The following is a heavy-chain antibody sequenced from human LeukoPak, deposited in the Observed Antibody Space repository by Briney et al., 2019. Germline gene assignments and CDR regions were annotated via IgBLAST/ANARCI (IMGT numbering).Heavy chain of an antibody. J-gene: IGHJ6*03. CDR2: ISGSGGST. V-gene: IGHV3-23*01. CDR3: ARELRYFDWEVYYYYYYMDV. D-gene: IGHD3-9*01. Sequence: GGSLRLSCAASGFTFSSYAMSWVRQAPGKGLEWVSAISGSGGSTYYADSVKGRFTISRDNSKNTLYLQMNSLRAEDTAVYYCARELRYFDWEVYYYYYYMDVWGKGTTVTISS. CDR1: GFTFSSYA.